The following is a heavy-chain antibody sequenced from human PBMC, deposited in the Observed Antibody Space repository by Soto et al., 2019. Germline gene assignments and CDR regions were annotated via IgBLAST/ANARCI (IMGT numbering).Heavy chain of an antibody. Sequence: QVQLVRSGAEVKKPGASVKVSCKASGYTFTNFGISWVRQAPGQGLEWMGWISAYNGNTNYAQKFQGRVTMTTDTPTSTAYMEVRSLRFDDTSVYYCVRGGTPIDYWGQGTLVTVSS. CDR3: VRGGTPIDY. CDR2: ISAYNGNT. J-gene: IGHJ4*02. V-gene: IGHV1-18*01. CDR1: GYTFTNFG. D-gene: IGHD3-16*01.